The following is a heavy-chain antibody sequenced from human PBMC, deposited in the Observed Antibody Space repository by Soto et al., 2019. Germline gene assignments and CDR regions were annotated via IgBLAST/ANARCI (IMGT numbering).Heavy chain of an antibody. CDR1: GYSISSVNY. Sequence: SETLSLTCAVSGYSISSVNYWAWIRQPPGRGLEWIGRLYHIGSTHYNTSLKSRVTISVDTSKNHFSLELSSVTAADTAIYYCRSSTSCYDESCVDVWGQGTMVTVSS. J-gene: IGHJ6*02. CDR2: LYHIGST. D-gene: IGHD2-2*01. CDR3: RSSTSCYDESCVDV. V-gene: IGHV4-38-2*01.